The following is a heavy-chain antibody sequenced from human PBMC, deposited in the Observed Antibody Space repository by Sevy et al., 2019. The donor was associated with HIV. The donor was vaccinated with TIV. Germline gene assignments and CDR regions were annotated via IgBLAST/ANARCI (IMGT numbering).Heavy chain of an antibody. CDR1: GFTFSSYA. J-gene: IGHJ4*02. V-gene: IGHV3-30-3*01. Sequence: GALRLSCAASGFTFSSYAMHWVRQAPGKGLEWVAVISYDGSNKYYADSVKGRFTISRDNSKNTLYLQMNSLRAEDTAVYYCAREGGEIAARPDQLPFDYWGQGTLVTVSS. CDR3: AREGGEIAARPDQLPFDY. D-gene: IGHD6-6*01. CDR2: ISYDGSNK.